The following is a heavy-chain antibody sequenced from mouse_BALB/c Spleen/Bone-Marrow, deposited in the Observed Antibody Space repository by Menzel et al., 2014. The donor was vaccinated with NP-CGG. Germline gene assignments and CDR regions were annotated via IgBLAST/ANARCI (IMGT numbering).Heavy chain of an antibody. CDR2: IFPGTGTT. J-gene: IGHJ2*01. V-gene: IGHV1S132*01. CDR1: CYTFTSYW. D-gene: IGHD3-2*01. CDR3: ASRDSSGYVPDY. Sequence: QVHVKQSGAELVKPGASAKLSCQPSCYTFTSYWIQWVKQRPGQGLGWIGEIFPGTGTTYYNEKFKGKATLTIDTSSSTAYMQLSSLTSEDSAVYCCASRDSSGYVPDYWGQGTTRTVSS.